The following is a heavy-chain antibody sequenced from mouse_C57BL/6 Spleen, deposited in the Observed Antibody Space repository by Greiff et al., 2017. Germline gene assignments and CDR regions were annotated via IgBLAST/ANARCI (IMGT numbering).Heavy chain of an antibody. D-gene: IGHD2-4*01. Sequence: QVQLQQSGAELVRPGTSVKMSCKASGYTFTNYWIGWAKQRPGHGLEWIGDIYPGGGYTNYNEKFKGKATLTADKSSSTAYMQFSSLTSEDSAIYYCARHYDYESDYWGQGTTLTVSS. CDR2: IYPGGGYT. CDR3: ARHYDYESDY. V-gene: IGHV1-63*01. J-gene: IGHJ2*01. CDR1: GYTFTNYW.